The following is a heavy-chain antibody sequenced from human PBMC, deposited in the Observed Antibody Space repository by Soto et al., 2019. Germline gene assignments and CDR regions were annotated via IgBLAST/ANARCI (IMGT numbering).Heavy chain of an antibody. V-gene: IGHV1-69*01. D-gene: IGHD3-16*01. Sequence: QEQLVQSGAEVKKPGSSVTVSCKDSGGLFSSYAISWVRQAPGQGLEWMGGIIPVFGTPYYAQKFQGRDTITPDESTNTAYMELSSLTSEDTAMYYCARGDSPYVWFNEFWGQGSLVTVSS. CDR1: GGLFSSYA. CDR3: ARGDSPYVWFNEF. CDR2: IIPVFGTP. J-gene: IGHJ4*02.